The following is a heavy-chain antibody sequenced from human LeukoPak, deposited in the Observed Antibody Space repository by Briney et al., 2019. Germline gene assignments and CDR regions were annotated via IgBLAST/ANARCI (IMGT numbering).Heavy chain of an antibody. CDR3: ARPTGGSGSWNIDY. V-gene: IGHV4-39*07. CDR1: GGSISSITYY. Sequence: ETLSLTCTVSGGSISSITYYWGWIRQPPGKGLEWIGEINHSGSTNYNPSLKSRVTISVDTSKNQFSLKLSSVTAADTAVYYCARPTGGSGSWNIDYWGQGTLVTVSS. J-gene: IGHJ4*02. D-gene: IGHD3-10*01. CDR2: INHSGST.